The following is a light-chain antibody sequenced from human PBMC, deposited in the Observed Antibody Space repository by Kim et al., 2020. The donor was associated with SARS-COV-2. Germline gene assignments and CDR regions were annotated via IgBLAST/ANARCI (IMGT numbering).Light chain of an antibody. CDR1: NIGSKS. V-gene: IGLV3-21*04. CDR2: YDS. Sequence: SYELTQPPSVSVAPGNTARITCGGNNIGSKSVHWYQQKPGQAPVLVIYYDSDRPSGIPERFSGSNSGNTATLTISRVEAGDGADYYCQVWDSSSDHRYVFGTGTKVTVL. CDR3: QVWDSSSDHRYV. J-gene: IGLJ1*01.